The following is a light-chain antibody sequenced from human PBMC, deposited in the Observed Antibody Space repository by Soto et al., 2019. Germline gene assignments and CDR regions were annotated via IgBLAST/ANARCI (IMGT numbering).Light chain of an antibody. CDR1: QDINKY. V-gene: IGKV1-12*01. J-gene: IGKJ4*01. CDR2: AAS. Sequence: DIQMTQSPSSLSAPEGDRVTITCRASQDINKYLAWYQQIPGKAPKLLIFAASTLQSGVPSRFSASGSGTDFTLTLGGLQPEDAATYYCQQTKGFPLTFGGGTKVEIK. CDR3: QQTKGFPLT.